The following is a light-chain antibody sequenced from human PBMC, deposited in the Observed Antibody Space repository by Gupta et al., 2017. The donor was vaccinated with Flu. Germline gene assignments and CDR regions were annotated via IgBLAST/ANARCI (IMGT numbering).Light chain of an antibody. Sequence: QSALTQPASVSGSPGQSTTISCTGTSSDVGAYKYVPWYQQHPDKARNLMIYEVSHRPSVVACRFSGSKSGNTASLTISVLPAEDEADYYCSSDTSSSAVVFGGGTKLTVL. CDR1: SSDVGAYKY. CDR2: EVS. CDR3: SSDTSSSAVV. V-gene: IGLV2-14*01. J-gene: IGLJ2*01.